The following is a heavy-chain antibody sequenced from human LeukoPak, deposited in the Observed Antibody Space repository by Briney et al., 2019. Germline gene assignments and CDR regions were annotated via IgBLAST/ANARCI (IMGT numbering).Heavy chain of an antibody. CDR3: TRFLSGYFH. J-gene: IGHJ4*02. D-gene: IGHD3-3*01. Sequence: GGSLRLSCAISGFTFSSHWMHWVRQAPGKGMVWVSRINSDGSSTSYAESVKGRFTISRDNAKNTLYLQMNSLKTEDTAVYYCTRFLSGYFHWGQGTLVTVSS. V-gene: IGHV3-74*01. CDR2: INSDGSST. CDR1: GFTFSSHW.